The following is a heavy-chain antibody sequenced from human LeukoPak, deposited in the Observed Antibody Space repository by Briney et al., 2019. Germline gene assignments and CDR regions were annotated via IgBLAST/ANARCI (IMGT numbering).Heavy chain of an antibody. CDR2: IYYSGST. V-gene: IGHV4-59*01. CDR1: GGSISSYY. D-gene: IGHD2-2*01. CDR3: AGTPIVVVPAAMGANVDY. Sequence: SETLSLTCTVSGGSISSYYWSWIRQPPGKGLKWIGYIYYSGSTNYNPSLKSRVTISVDTSKNQFSLKLSSVTAADTAVYYCAGTPIVVVPAAMGANVDYWGQGTLVTVSS. J-gene: IGHJ4*02.